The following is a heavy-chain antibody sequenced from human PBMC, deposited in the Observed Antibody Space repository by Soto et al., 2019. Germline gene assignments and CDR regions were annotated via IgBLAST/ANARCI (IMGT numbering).Heavy chain of an antibody. CDR3: ALRLGELSLFAFDI. Sequence: GGSLRLSCAASGFTFSSYSMNWVRQAPGKGLEWVSYISSSSSTIYYADSVKGRFTISRDNAKNSLYLQMNSLRDEDTAVYYCALRLGELSLFAFDIWGQGTMVTVSS. J-gene: IGHJ3*02. V-gene: IGHV3-48*02. CDR1: GFTFSSYS. CDR2: ISSSSSTI. D-gene: IGHD3-16*02.